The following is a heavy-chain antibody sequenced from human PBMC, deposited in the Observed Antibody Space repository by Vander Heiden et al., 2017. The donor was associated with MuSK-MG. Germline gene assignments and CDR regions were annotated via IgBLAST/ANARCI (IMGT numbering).Heavy chain of an antibody. CDR3: ARYRSLYYYYMDV. D-gene: IGHD1-1*01. Sequence: QVQLQESGPGLVKPSEILSLTCTVSGGSISSYYWRWIRQPPGKGLEWIGYIYYSGSTNYTPSLKSRVTISVDTSKNQFSLKLSSVTAVDTAVYYCARYRSLYYYYMDVWCKGTTVNVAS. V-gene: IGHV4-59*01. CDR2: IYYSGST. CDR1: GGSISSYY. J-gene: IGHJ6*03.